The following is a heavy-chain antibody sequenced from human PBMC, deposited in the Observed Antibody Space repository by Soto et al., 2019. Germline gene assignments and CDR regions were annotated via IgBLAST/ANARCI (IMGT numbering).Heavy chain of an antibody. D-gene: IGHD6-6*01. Sequence: SETLSLTCAIYGGSFSGYYWNWVRQPPGKGLEWIGYISDSGTTNYNPSLMSRVTISVDRSMNKFSLRLTSVTTMDAAVYYCAREYSTSSPWFDPWGQGTLVTVSS. V-gene: IGHV4-59*01. CDR2: ISDSGTT. CDR1: GGSFSGYY. CDR3: AREYSTSSPWFDP. J-gene: IGHJ5*02.